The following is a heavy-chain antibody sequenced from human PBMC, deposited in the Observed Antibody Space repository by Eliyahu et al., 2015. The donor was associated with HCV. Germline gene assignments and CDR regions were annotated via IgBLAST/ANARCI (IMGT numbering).Heavy chain of an antibody. CDR2: IIPXFGTA. CDR3: AIPGAYCSGGSCYPNVAGWYFDL. D-gene: IGHD2-15*01. Sequence: QVQLVQSGAEVKKPGSSVKVSCXASGGXXSSYAISWVRRAPGQGLEWRGGIIPXFGTANYAXKFQGRVTITADKSTSTAYMELSSLRSEDTAVYYCAIPGAYCSGGSCYPNVAGWYFDLWGRGTLVTVSS. V-gene: IGHV1-69*06. J-gene: IGHJ2*01. CDR1: GGXXSSYA.